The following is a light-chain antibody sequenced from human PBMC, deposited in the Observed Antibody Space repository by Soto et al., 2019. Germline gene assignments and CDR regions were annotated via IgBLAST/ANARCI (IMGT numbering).Light chain of an antibody. V-gene: IGKV1-39*01. Sequence: IPMTPSPSSLSASVGDRVTITCRARQGVSAYLLWYQQRQGRAPKLLIYAASILLSGVPSRFSGSRSGTNMSVTTSRLQLDGFPAYYCHQSYSTSHTFGQGPKLE. CDR2: AAS. J-gene: IGKJ2*01. CDR3: HQSYSTSHT. CDR1: QGVSAY.